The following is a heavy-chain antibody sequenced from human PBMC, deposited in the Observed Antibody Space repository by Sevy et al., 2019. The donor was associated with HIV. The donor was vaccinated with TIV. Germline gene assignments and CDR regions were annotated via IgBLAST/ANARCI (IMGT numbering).Heavy chain of an antibody. CDR3: AKLVRGVIIRGVGGFDP. J-gene: IGHJ5*02. D-gene: IGHD3-10*01. Sequence: GESLNISCAASGFTFNNYAMSWVRQAPGKGLEWVSAISGSGVSTYYADSVKGRFTISRDNSKNTLFLQMTSLRAEDTAVYFCAKLVRGVIIRGVGGFDPWGQGTLVTVSS. CDR1: GFTFNNYA. V-gene: IGHV3-23*01. CDR2: ISGSGVST.